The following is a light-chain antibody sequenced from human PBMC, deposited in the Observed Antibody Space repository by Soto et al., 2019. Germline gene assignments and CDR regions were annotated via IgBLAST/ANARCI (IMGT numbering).Light chain of an antibody. J-gene: IGKJ2*01. CDR3: HQYNNWPT. CDR2: VAS. V-gene: IGKV3-15*01. Sequence: EIVMTQSPATLSVSPGERATLSCRASQSVSSNLAWYQQKPGQAPRLLLYVASTRATGVPARFSGTGSGTQFTTTISRQQADDFAFYYCHQYNNWPTFGQGTKLEIK. CDR1: QSVSSN.